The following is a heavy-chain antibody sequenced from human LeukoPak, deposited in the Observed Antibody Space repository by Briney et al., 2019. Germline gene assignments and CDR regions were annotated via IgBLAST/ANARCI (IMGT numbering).Heavy chain of an antibody. J-gene: IGHJ4*02. CDR1: GFTFSNYA. Sequence: GGSLRLSCAASGFTFSNYAMSWVRQAPGKGLEWVSGTGVIGGGGATTYYADSVRGRFTISRDDSKNTVYLQMNSLRAEDTAVYYCAKDWASGNYFDYWGQGTLVTVSS. V-gene: IGHV3-23*01. CDR3: AKDWASGNYFDY. D-gene: IGHD1-14*01. CDR2: TGVIGGGGATT.